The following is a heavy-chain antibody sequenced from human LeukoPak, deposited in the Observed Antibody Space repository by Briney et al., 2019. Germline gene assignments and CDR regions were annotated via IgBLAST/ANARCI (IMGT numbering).Heavy chain of an antibody. Sequence: GGSLRLSCAASGFTFSSYGMHWVRQAPGKGLEWVAVIWYDGSNKYYADSVKGRFTISRDNSKNTLYLQMNSLRAEDTAVYYCVRDKIVGATNFDYWGQGTLVTVSS. CDR1: GFTFSSYG. J-gene: IGHJ4*02. D-gene: IGHD1-26*01. V-gene: IGHV3-33*01. CDR3: VRDKIVGATNFDY. CDR2: IWYDGSNK.